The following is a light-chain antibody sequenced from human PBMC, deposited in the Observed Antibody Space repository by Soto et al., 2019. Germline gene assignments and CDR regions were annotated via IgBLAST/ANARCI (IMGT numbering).Light chain of an antibody. CDR1: SSDVGGNNY. Sequence: QSALTQPACVSGSPGQSSTISYTGTSSDVGGNNYVSWYQQHPGKAPKLMIYEVSNRPSGVSNRFSGSKSGNTASLTISGLQAEDEADYYCSSYTSSSTSPPHVVFGGGTKLTVL. CDR3: SSYTSSSTSPPHVV. CDR2: EVS. J-gene: IGLJ2*01. V-gene: IGLV2-14*01.